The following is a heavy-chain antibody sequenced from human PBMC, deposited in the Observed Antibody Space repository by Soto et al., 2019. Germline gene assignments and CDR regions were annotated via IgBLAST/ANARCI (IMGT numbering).Heavy chain of an antibody. V-gene: IGHV4-34*01. Sequence: SETLSLTCAVYGGSFSGYYWSWIRQPPGKGLEWIGEINHSGSTNYNPSLKSRVTISVDTSKNQFSLKLSSVTAADTAVYYCARGWNGGNIVLMVYAQNFDYWGQGTLVTSPQ. CDR2: INHSGST. J-gene: IGHJ4*02. CDR3: ARGWNGGNIVLMVYAQNFDY. D-gene: IGHD2-8*01. CDR1: GGSFSGYY.